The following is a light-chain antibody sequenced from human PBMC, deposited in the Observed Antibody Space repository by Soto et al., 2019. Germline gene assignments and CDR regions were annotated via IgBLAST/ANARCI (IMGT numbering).Light chain of an antibody. CDR3: LTWDDSLTGLV. J-gene: IGLJ3*02. CDR2: HNN. CDR1: WSNIGGNT. V-gene: IGLV1-44*01. Sequence: QSVLTQPPSASGTPGQRVTISCSGRWSNIGGNTVNWYQQVPGAAPKLLIYHNNQRPSGVPDRFSGSKSGTSSSLVISGLQFEDEGDYYCLTWDDSLTGLVFGGRTKLTVL.